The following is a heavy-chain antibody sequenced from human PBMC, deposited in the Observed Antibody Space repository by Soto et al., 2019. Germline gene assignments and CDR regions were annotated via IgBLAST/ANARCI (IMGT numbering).Heavy chain of an antibody. CDR1: GGSFSGYY. D-gene: IGHD2-15*01. CDR3: ARLGSSAGNCVLEGNWFDP. J-gene: IGHJ5*02. Sequence: PSETLSLTCAVYGGSFSGYYWSWIRQPPGKGLEWMGEINHSGSANYNPSLKSRVTISVDTSKNQFSLKLSSVTAADTAVYYCARLGSSAGNCVLEGNWFDPWGQGTLVTVSS. V-gene: IGHV4-34*01. CDR2: INHSGSA.